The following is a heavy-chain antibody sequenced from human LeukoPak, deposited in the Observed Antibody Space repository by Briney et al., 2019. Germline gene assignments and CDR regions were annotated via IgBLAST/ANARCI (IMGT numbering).Heavy chain of an antibody. J-gene: IGHJ6*03. CDR2: INPNTAGT. Sequence: ASVKVFCKASGYTFTGYYMHWVRQAPGQGLEWMGWINPNTAGTNYAQKFLGGVTLTWDTSISTAYMELNRLTSDDTAVYYCATSAGDYRAGHYYYMGVWGKGTSVTVSS. D-gene: IGHD4-11*01. CDR3: ATSAGDYRAGHYYYMGV. V-gene: IGHV1-2*02. CDR1: GYTFTGYY.